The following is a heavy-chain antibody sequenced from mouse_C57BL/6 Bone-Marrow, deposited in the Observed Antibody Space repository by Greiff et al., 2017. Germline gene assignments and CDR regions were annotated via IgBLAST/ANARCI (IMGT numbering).Heavy chain of an antibody. CDR2: ISDGGSYT. Sequence: DVMLVESGGGLVKPGGSLKLSCAASGFTFSSYAMSWVRQTPEKRLEWVATISDGGSYTYYPDNVKGRFTISRDNAKNNLYLQMSHLKSEDTAMYYCARDRGNYDYDEYAMDYWGQGTSVTVSS. CDR1: GFTFSSYA. V-gene: IGHV5-4*01. CDR3: ARDRGNYDYDEYAMDY. D-gene: IGHD2-4*01. J-gene: IGHJ4*01.